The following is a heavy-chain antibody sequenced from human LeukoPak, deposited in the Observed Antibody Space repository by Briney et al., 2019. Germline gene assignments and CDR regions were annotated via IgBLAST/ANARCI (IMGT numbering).Heavy chain of an antibody. CDR2: IYYSGNT. J-gene: IGHJ6*04. Sequence: PSETLSLTCTVSGGSISSSSYYWGWIRQPPGKGLEWIANIYYSGNTYSNPSLKSRVTISVDTSKNQFSLKLSSVTAADTAVYYCARDRLGWWAISPPLDVWGKGTTVTVSS. D-gene: IGHD3-16*01. CDR3: ARDRLGWWAISPPLDV. V-gene: IGHV4-39*07. CDR1: GGSISSSSYY.